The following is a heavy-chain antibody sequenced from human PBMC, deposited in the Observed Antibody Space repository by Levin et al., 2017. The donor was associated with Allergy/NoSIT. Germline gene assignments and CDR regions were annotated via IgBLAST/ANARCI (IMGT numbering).Heavy chain of an antibody. CDR2: IDTSSSDI. D-gene: IGHD2-8*01. CDR1: GFIFSNHR. V-gene: IGHV3-21*05. CDR3: VRSRVSGHGLDF. J-gene: IGHJ4*02. Sequence: GGSLRLSCDASGFIFSNHRMNWVRQAPGKGLEWIAYIDTSSSDIHYADSVRGRFAISRDNAKDSLSLQMNSLRVEDTAVYYCVRSRVSGHGLDFWGQGTLVTVSS.